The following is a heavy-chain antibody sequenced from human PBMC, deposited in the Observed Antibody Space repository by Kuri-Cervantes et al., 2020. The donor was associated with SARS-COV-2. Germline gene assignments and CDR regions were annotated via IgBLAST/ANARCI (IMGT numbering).Heavy chain of an antibody. V-gene: IGHV3-66*01. CDR1: GFTFDDYT. J-gene: IGHJ6*02. D-gene: IGHD3-3*01. CDR3: ARVDTNSWSGLTYYYGMDV. Sequence: GGSLRLSCAASGFTFDDYTMHWVRQAPGKGLEWVSVIYSCGSTYYADSVKGRFTISRDNSKNTLYLQMNSLRAEDTAVYYCARVDTNSWSGLTYYYGMDVWGQGTTVTVSS. CDR2: IYSCGST.